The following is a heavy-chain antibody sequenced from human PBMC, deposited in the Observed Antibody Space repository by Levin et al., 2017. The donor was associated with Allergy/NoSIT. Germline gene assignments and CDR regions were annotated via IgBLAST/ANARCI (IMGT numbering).Heavy chain of an antibody. D-gene: IGHD3-16*01. CDR2: INQDATQK. J-gene: IGHJ4*02. Sequence: LAGGSLRLSCAASGLTFSSYWMGWVRQAPGKGLEWVANINQDATQKYYGDSVKGRFTISRDNAQNSLHLQMDSLRADDAAIYQCASMMSGAFDYWGQGALVTVSS. CDR1: GLTFSSYW. V-gene: IGHV3-7*01. CDR3: ASMMSGAFDY.